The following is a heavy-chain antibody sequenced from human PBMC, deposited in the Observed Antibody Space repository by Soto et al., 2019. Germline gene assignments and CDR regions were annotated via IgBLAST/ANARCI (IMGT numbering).Heavy chain of an antibody. D-gene: IGHD3-22*01. J-gene: IGHJ4*02. CDR3: ARLSNYYDSSGLFDY. CDR1: GGSISSGGYS. Sequence: SDTLSLTFAVSGGSISSGGYSWSGIRQPPGKGLEWIGYIYHSGSTYYNPSLKSRVTISVDRSKNQFSLKLSSVTAADTAVYYCARLSNYYDSSGLFDYWGQGTLVTVSS. V-gene: IGHV4-30-2*01. CDR2: IYHSGST.